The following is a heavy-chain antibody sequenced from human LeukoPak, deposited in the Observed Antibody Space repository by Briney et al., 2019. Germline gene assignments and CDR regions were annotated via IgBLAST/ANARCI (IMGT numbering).Heavy chain of an antibody. CDR1: GFTFSSYA. CDR2: ISGSGGST. Sequence: PGGSLRLSCAASGFTFSSYAMSWVRQAPGKGLEWVLAISGSGGSTYYADSVKGRFTISRDNSKNTLYLQMNSLRAEDTAVYYCAKFWGQYYYYYYYMDVWGKGTTVTVSS. J-gene: IGHJ6*03. CDR3: AKFWGQYYYYYYYMDV. D-gene: IGHD7-27*01. V-gene: IGHV3-23*01.